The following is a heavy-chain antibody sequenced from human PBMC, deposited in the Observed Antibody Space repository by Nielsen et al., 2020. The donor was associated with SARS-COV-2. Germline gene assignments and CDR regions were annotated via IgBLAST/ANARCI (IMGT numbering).Heavy chain of an antibody. CDR3: AREGDGGYCSGGSCYGY. CDR1: GGSISSSSYY. CDR2: IYYSGST. V-gene: IGHV4-39*07. Sequence: SETLSLTCTVSGGSISSSSYYWGWIRQPPGKGLEWIRSIYYSGSTYYNPSLKSRVTISVDTSKNQFSLKLSSVTAADTAVYYCAREGDGGYCSGGSCYGYWGQGTLVTVSS. D-gene: IGHD2-15*01. J-gene: IGHJ4*02.